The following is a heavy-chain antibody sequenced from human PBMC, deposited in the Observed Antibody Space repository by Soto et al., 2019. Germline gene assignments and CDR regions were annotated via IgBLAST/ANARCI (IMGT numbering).Heavy chain of an antibody. J-gene: IGHJ6*02. V-gene: IGHV4-31*03. CDR2: IYYSGST. Sequence: SETLSLTCTVSGGSISSGGYYWSWIRQHPGKGLEWIGYIYYSGSTYYNPSLKSRVTISVDTSKNQFSLKLSSVTAADTAVYYCAREPTAYYYGMDVWGQGTTVTVSS. CDR1: GGSISSGGYY. CDR3: AREPTAYYYGMDV.